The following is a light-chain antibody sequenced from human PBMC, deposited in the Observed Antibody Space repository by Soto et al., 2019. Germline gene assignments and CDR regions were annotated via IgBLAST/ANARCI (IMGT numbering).Light chain of an antibody. CDR2: AAS. Sequence: DIQLPQSPSFLSASLGDRFTITCLASQGINSYLAWYQQKPGKAPKLLIYAASTLQSGVPSRFSGSGSDTEFTLTISSLQPEDFATYYCQQVNSYPLTFGGGTKVDIK. CDR1: QGINSY. CDR3: QQVNSYPLT. J-gene: IGKJ4*01. V-gene: IGKV1-9*01.